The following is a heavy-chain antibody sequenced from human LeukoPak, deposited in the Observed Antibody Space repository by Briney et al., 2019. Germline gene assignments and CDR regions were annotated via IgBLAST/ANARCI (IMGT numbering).Heavy chain of an antibody. CDR1: GGSISSYY. Sequence: SETLSLTCTVSGGSISSYYWSWIRQPPGKGLEWIGYIYYSGSTNYNPSLKSRVTISLDTSKNQFSLKLSSVTAADTAVYYCARDLSLRGYTFYDYWGQGTLVTVSS. J-gene: IGHJ4*02. CDR2: IYYSGST. D-gene: IGHD5-18*01. CDR3: ARDLSLRGYTFYDY. V-gene: IGHV4-59*01.